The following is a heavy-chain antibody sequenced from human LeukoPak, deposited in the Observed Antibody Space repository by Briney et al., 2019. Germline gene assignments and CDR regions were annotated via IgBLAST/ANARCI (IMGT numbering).Heavy chain of an antibody. J-gene: IGHJ5*02. CDR1: GGTFSSYA. CDR2: IIPIFGTA. V-gene: IGHV1-69*13. Sequence: ASVKVSCKASGGTFSSYAISWVRQAPGQGLEWMGGIIPIFGTANYAQKFQGRVTITADESTSTAYVELRSLRSDDTAVYYCARDGRGNSGVDNWFDPWGQGTLVTVSS. D-gene: IGHD4-23*01. CDR3: ARDGRGNSGVDNWFDP.